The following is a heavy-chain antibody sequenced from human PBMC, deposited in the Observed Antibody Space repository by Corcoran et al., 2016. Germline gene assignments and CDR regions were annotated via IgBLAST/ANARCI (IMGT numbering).Heavy chain of an antibody. Sequence: EVQLVESGGGLVKPGRSLRLSCTASGFTFGDYAMSWFRQAPGKGLEWVDFIRSKAYGGTTEYAAAVKGRFTISRDESKSISYQQMNSLKTEDTAVYYCTRDRFYDSSGDLWGQGTLVTVSS. CDR2: IRSKAYGGTT. CDR1: GFTFGDYA. D-gene: IGHD3-22*01. J-gene: IGHJ5*02. CDR3: TRDRFYDSSGDL. V-gene: IGHV3-49*05.